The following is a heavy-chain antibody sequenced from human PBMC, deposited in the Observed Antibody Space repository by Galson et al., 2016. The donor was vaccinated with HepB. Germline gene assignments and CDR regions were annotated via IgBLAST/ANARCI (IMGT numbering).Heavy chain of an antibody. J-gene: IGHJ5*02. CDR2: IYWDDDK. D-gene: IGHD3-10*01. CDR3: AHTELLWVGELWLEGNRFDP. CDR1: GFSLSTSGVG. V-gene: IGHV2-5*02. Sequence: PALVKPTQTLTLTCTFSGFSLSTSGVGVGWIRQPPGKALEWLALIYWDDDKRYSPSLKSRLTITKDTSKNQVVLTMTNMDPVDTGTYYCAHTELLWVGELWLEGNRFDPWGQGTLVTVSS.